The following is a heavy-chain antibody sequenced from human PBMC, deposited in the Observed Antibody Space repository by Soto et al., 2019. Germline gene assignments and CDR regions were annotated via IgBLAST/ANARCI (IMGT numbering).Heavy chain of an antibody. Sequence: QVQLVQSGAEVKKPGSSVKVSCKASGGTFSSYAISWVRQAPGQGLEWMGGIIPIFGTANYAQKFQGRVTITADESPSTAYMELSSLRSEDPAVYYCARDPYYYGSGSSYYYYYGMDVWGQGTTVTVSS. V-gene: IGHV1-69*01. J-gene: IGHJ6*02. CDR2: IIPIFGTA. D-gene: IGHD3-10*01. CDR3: ARDPYYYGSGSSYYYYYGMDV. CDR1: GGTFSSYA.